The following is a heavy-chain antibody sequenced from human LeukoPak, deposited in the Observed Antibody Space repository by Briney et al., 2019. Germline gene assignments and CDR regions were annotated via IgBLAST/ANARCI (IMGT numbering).Heavy chain of an antibody. V-gene: IGHV3-33*01. D-gene: IGHD1-20*01. CDR3: ARGVFAGDLLTGYWYFDL. CDR1: GFTFSSYG. J-gene: IGHJ2*01. Sequence: GGSLRLFCAASGFTFSSYGFHWVRQAPGKGLEWVALIWYDGSNKNYVDSVRGRFTISRDNSKNTVYLQMNSLRAEDTAVYYCARGVFAGDLLTGYWYFDLWGRGTLVTVSS. CDR2: IWYDGSNK.